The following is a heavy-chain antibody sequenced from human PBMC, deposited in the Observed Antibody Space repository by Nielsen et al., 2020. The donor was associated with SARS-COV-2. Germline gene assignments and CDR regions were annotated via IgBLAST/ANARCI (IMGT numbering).Heavy chain of an antibody. CDR1: GGSISSYY. Sequence: SCTVSGGSISSYYWSWIRQPPGKGLEWIGYIYYSGSTNYNPSLKSRVTISVDTSKNQFSLKLSSVTAADTAVYYCARDGYWYGMDVWGQGTTVTVSS. J-gene: IGHJ6*02. D-gene: IGHD2-2*03. CDR2: IYYSGST. CDR3: ARDGYWYGMDV. V-gene: IGHV4-59*13.